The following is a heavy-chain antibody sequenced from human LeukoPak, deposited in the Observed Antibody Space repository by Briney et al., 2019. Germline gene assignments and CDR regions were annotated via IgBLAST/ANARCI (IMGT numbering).Heavy chain of an antibody. V-gene: IGHV4-31*11. Sequence: PSETLSLTCAVSGGSISSGGYYWSWIRQHPGKGLEWIGYIYYSGSTYYNPSLKSRVTISVDTSKNQFSLKLSSVTAADTAVYYCARLILTGFDYWSQGTLVTVSS. CDR3: ARLILTGFDY. D-gene: IGHD1-14*01. J-gene: IGHJ4*02. CDR1: GGSISSGGYY. CDR2: IYYSGST.